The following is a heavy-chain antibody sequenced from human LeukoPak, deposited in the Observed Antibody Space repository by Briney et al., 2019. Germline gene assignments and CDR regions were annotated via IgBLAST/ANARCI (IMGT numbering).Heavy chain of an antibody. V-gene: IGHV3-21*01. Sequence: GGSLRLSCAASGFTFSSYSMNWVRQAPGKGLEWVSSISSSSSYIYYADSVKGRFTISRDNAKNSLYLQMNSLRAEDTAVYYCARSGSSWYAYFDYWGQGTLVTVSS. D-gene: IGHD6-13*01. CDR2: ISSSSSYI. CDR1: GFTFSSYS. J-gene: IGHJ4*02. CDR3: ARSGSSWYAYFDY.